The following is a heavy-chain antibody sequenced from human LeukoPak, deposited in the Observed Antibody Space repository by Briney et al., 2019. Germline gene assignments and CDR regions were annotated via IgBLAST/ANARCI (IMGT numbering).Heavy chain of an antibody. Sequence: GGSLRLSCAASGFTFSSYWMSWVRQAPGKGLEWVANIKQDGSEKYYVDSVKGRFTVSRDNAKNSLYLQMNSLRAEDTAVYYCAELGITMIGGVWGKGTTVTISS. J-gene: IGHJ6*04. CDR1: GFTFSSYW. D-gene: IGHD3-10*02. V-gene: IGHV3-7*01. CDR2: IKQDGSEK. CDR3: AELGITMIGGV.